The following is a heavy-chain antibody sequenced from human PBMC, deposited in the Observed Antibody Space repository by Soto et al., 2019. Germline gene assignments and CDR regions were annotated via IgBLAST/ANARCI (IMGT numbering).Heavy chain of an antibody. V-gene: IGHV1-18*01. CDR1: GYTFTSYG. J-gene: IGHJ6*02. Sequence: QVQLVQSGAEVKKPGASVKVSCKASGYTFTSYGISWVRQAPGQGLEWMGWISAYNGNTNYAQKLQGRVTMTTDTSTSTGYMELRSLRSDDTAVYYCARDLRSVDTAMVATNYYYYGMDVWGQGTTVTVSS. CDR2: ISAYNGNT. CDR3: ARDLRSVDTAMVATNYYYYGMDV. D-gene: IGHD5-18*01.